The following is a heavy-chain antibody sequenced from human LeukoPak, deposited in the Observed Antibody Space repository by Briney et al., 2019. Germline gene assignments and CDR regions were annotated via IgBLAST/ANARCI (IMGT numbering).Heavy chain of an antibody. CDR1: GGSFSGYY. CDR2: INHSGST. J-gene: IGHJ3*02. Sequence: ASETLSLTCAVYGGSFSGYYWSWVRQPPGKGLEWIGEINHSGSTNYNPSLKSRVTISVDTSKNQFSLKLSSVTAADTAVYYCARGSVAAAFDIWGQGTMVTVSS. D-gene: IGHD6-19*01. CDR3: ARGSVAAAFDI. V-gene: IGHV4-34*01.